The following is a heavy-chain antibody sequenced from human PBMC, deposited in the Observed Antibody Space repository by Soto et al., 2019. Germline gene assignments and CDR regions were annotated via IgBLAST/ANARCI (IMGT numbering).Heavy chain of an antibody. V-gene: IGHV4-34*01. CDR2: INHSGST. Sequence: SETLSLTCAVYGGSFSGYYWSWIRQPPGKGLEWIGEINHSGSTNYNPSLKSRVTISVDTSKNQFSLKLSSVTAADTAVYYCARGYSSSPEVGLGDYYYGMDVWGQGTTVTVSS. CDR1: GGSFSGYY. CDR3: ARGYSSSPEVGLGDYYYGMDV. D-gene: IGHD6-13*01. J-gene: IGHJ6*02.